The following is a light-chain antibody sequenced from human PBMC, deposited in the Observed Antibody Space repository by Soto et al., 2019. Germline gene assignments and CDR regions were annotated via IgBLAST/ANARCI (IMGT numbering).Light chain of an antibody. CDR2: AAS. V-gene: IGKV1-5*01. CDR1: ENIFKF. CDR3: QHYNTQSIT. J-gene: IGKJ4*01. Sequence: DIQLIQSPATLSASVGDRITITCRASENIFKFLAWYQQRSGRAPNLLIYAASDLETGVPSRFSGRGSGTESTLTIDSLQPDDSATYYCQHYNTQSITFGGGTKVDVK.